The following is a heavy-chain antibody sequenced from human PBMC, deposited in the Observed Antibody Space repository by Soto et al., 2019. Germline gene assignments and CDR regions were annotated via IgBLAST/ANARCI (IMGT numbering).Heavy chain of an antibody. CDR1: GGTFNRYA. D-gene: IGHD6-19*01. Sequence: QVQLVQSGAEVKKPGSSVKVSCKASGGTFNRYAISWLRQAPGQGPEWMGGITPMFGIGNYAQKFQGRVTITXVDCTXXVHMELRRLTCEDTAVYYCAQALGSAVAGPGRFDLWGRGTRVIVSS. CDR3: AQALGSAVAGPGRFDL. J-gene: IGHJ2*01. CDR2: ITPMFGIG. V-gene: IGHV1-69*05.